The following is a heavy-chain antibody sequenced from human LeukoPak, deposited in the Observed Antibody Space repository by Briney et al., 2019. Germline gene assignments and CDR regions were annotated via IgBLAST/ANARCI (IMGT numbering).Heavy chain of an antibody. V-gene: IGHV3-30*02. J-gene: IGHJ5*02. CDR3: AKDGNWASVS. Sequence: GGSLRLSCVGSGFTFSVHWVRQVPGKGLEWLTFIRHDGTDQHYADSVRGRFTISRDNSKNTVYLQMNSLRPEDTVLYYCAKDGNWASVSWGQGTLVTVSS. D-gene: IGHD7-27*01. CDR2: IRHDGTDQ. CDR1: GFTFS.